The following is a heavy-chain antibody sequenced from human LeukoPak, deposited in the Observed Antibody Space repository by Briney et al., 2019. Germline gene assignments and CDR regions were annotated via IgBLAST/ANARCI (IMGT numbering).Heavy chain of an antibody. CDR2: IYHSGST. J-gene: IGHJ3*02. CDR3: ARSVGTIQGLGAFDI. CDR1: GYSISSGYY. V-gene: IGHV4-38-2*02. D-gene: IGHD2-21*01. Sequence: SETLSLTCTVSGYSISSGYYWGWIRQPPGKGLEWIGTIYHSGSTYYNPSLKSRVTISLDTSKNQFSLKLSSVTAADTAMYYCARSVGTIQGLGAFDIWGQGTMVTVSS.